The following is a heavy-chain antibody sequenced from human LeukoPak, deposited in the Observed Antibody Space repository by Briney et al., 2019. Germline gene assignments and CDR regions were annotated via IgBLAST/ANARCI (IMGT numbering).Heavy chain of an antibody. V-gene: IGHV1-46*01. CDR2: INPSGGST. CDR3: ARGSTESWFGELLSFRVSYYYMDV. Sequence: ASVKVSCKASGYTFTSYYMHWVRQAPGRGLEWMGIINPSGGSTSYAQKFQGRVTMTRDMSTSTVYMELSSLRSEDTAVYYCARGSTESWFGELLSFRVSYYYMDVWGKGTTVTVSS. J-gene: IGHJ6*03. CDR1: GYTFTSYY. D-gene: IGHD3-10*01.